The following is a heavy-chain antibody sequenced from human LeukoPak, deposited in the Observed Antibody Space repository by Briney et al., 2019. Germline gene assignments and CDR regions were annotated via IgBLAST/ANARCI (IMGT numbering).Heavy chain of an antibody. Sequence: GASVKVSCKASGYTFTGYYMHWVRQAPGQGLEWMGWINPNSGGTNYAEKFQGRVTMTRDTSISTAYMELSRLRSDDTAVYYCARRRVSSAREFDYWGQGTLVTVSS. V-gene: IGHV1-2*02. CDR2: INPNSGGT. CDR3: ARRRVSSAREFDY. CDR1: GYTFTGYY. J-gene: IGHJ4*02. D-gene: IGHD6-6*01.